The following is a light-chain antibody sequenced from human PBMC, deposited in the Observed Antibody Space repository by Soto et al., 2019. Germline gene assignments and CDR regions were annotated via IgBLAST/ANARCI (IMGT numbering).Light chain of an antibody. CDR1: SSDVGGYNY. V-gene: IGLV2-14*01. J-gene: IGLJ1*01. CDR2: AVS. Sequence: QSALTQPASVSGSPGQSITISCTGTSSDVGGYNYVSWYQHHPGKAPKLMIYAVSHRPSGVSNRFSASKSGNTASLTISGLQAEDEADYYCGSYTRSSTLVFGTGTKLTVL. CDR3: GSYTRSSTLV.